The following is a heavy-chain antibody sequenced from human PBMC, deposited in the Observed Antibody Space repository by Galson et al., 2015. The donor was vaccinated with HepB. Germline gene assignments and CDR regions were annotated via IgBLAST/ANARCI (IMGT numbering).Heavy chain of an antibody. D-gene: IGHD6-13*01. CDR1: GFTFSNFW. J-gene: IGHJ4*02. V-gene: IGHV3-7*03. CDR2: IKSDGTEK. Sequence: SLRLSCAASGFTFSNFWMSWVRQAPGKGLEWIGNIKSDGTEKYYADSMKGRFTIYRDNARNSVYLQIYNVRADDTAVYYCTSTSMASPGHHWGQGTLVTVSS. CDR3: TSTSMASPGHH.